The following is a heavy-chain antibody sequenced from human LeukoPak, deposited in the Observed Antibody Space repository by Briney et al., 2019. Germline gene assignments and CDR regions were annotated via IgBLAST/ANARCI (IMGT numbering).Heavy chain of an antibody. J-gene: IGHJ6*02. CDR1: GYSFTSYW. D-gene: IGHD1-26*01. CDR2: IYPGDSDT. V-gene: IGHV5-51*01. Sequence: GESLKISCKGSGYSFTSYWIGWVRQMPGKGLEWMGIIYPGDSDTRYSPSFQGQVTISADKSISTAYLQWSSLKASDTAMYYCARQWGVLHEVYYYYGMDVWGQGTTVTVFS. CDR3: ARQWGVLHEVYYYYGMDV.